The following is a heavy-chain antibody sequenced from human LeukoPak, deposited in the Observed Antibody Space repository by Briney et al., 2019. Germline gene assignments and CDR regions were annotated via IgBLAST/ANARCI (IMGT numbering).Heavy chain of an antibody. V-gene: IGHV3-23*01. CDR1: GFTFSKYA. CDR3: AKALNYYDSSGRYYYYGMDV. Sequence: GGSLRLSCAASGFTFSKYAMTWVRQAPGKGPEWVSVISGSGQNTYYADSVKGRFTISRDNFKNMMYLQMNSLRAEDTAVYYCAKALNYYDSSGRYYYYGMDVWGQGTTVTVSS. D-gene: IGHD3-22*01. J-gene: IGHJ6*02. CDR2: ISGSGQNT.